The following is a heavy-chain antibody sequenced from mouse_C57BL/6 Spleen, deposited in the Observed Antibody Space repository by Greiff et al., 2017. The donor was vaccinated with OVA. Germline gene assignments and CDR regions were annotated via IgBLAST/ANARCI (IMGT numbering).Heavy chain of an antibody. CDR3: TSRMGTVPWFAY. CDR1: GYTFTDYE. CDR2: IDPETGGT. D-gene: IGHD2-3*01. Sequence: VQLQQSGAELVRPGASVTLSCKASGYTFTDYEMHWVKQTPVHGLEWIGAIDPETGGTAYNQKFKGKAILTADQSSSTAYMELRSLTSEDSAVYYCTSRMGTVPWFAYWGQGTLVTVSA. V-gene: IGHV1-15*01. J-gene: IGHJ3*01.